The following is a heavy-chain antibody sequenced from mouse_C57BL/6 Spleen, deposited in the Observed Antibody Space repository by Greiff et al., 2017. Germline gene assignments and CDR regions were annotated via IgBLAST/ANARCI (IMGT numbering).Heavy chain of an antibody. Sequence: QVQLQQPGAELVRPGSSVKLSCKASGYTFTSYWMHWVKQRPIQGLEWIGNIDPSDSETHYNQKFKDKATLTVDKSSCTAYMQLSSLTSEDSAVYYGARGQKGDYFDYWGQGTTLTVSS. J-gene: IGHJ2*01. CDR2: IDPSDSET. CDR3: ARGQKGDYFDY. CDR1: GYTFTSYW. V-gene: IGHV1-52*01.